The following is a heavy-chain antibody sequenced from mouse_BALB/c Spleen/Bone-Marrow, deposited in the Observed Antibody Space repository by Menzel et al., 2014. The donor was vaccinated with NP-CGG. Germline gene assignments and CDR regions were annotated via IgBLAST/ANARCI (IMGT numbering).Heavy chain of an antibody. CDR1: GYSITSGYS. Sequence: EVKLMESGPDLVKPSQSPSLTCTVTGYSITSGYSWHWIRQFPGNKLEWMGYIHYSGSTNYNPSLKSRISITRDTSKNQFFLQLNSVTTEDTATYYCARSTVVPYWYFDVWGAGTTVTVSS. D-gene: IGHD1-1*01. CDR3: ARSTVVPYWYFDV. V-gene: IGHV3-1*02. J-gene: IGHJ1*01. CDR2: IHYSGST.